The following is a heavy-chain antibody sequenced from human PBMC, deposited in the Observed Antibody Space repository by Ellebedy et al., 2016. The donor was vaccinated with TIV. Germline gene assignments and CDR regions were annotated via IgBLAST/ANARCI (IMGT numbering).Heavy chain of an antibody. Sequence: GSLRLXCTVSGGSISSSSYYWGWIRQPPGKGLEWIGSIYYSGSTYYNPSLKSRVTIFVDTSKNQFSLKLSSVTAADTAVYYCARQHSSGWYPPLDYWGQGTLVTVSS. J-gene: IGHJ4*02. CDR1: GGSISSSSYY. CDR2: IYYSGST. D-gene: IGHD6-19*01. V-gene: IGHV4-39*01. CDR3: ARQHSSGWYPPLDY.